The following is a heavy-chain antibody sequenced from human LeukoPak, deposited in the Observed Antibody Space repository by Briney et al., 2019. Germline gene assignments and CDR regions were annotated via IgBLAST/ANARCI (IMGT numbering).Heavy chain of an antibody. V-gene: IGHV3-30*01. J-gene: IGHJ4*02. CDR1: GFTFSSYA. CDR3: ARDGYDSSGYYADY. CDR2: ISSDGSNK. Sequence: GRSLRLSCAASGFTFSSYAMHWVRQAPGKGLEWVAVISSDGSNKYYADSVKGRFTISRDNSKNTLYVQVNSLRAEDTAVYYCARDGYDSSGYYADYWGQGTLVTVSS. D-gene: IGHD3-22*01.